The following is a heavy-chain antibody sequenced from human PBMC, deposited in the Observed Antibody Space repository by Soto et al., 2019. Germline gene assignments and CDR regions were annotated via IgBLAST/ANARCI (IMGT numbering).Heavy chain of an antibody. CDR1: GGSFSGYY. CDR2: INHSGST. J-gene: IGHJ5*02. CDR3: ARQRIVVVPAARVNWFDP. D-gene: IGHD2-2*01. Sequence: SETLSLTCAVYGGSFSGYYWSWIRQPPGKGLEWIGYINHSGSTNYNPSLKSRVTISVDTSKNQFSLKLSSVTAADTAVYYCARQRIVVVPAARVNWFDPWGQGTLVTVSS. V-gene: IGHV4-34*01.